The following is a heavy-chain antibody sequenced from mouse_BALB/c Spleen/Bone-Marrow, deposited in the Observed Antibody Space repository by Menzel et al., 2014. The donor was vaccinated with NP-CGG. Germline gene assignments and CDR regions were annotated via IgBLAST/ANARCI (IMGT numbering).Heavy chain of an antibody. Sequence: EVKLVESGGGLVQPGGSLKLSCAASGFDFSTYWVSWVRQAPGKGLEWIGEINPDSSTINYTPSLKDKFIISRDNAKNTLYLQMSKVRSEDTALYYCARLHYYGYEAYWGQGTLVTVSA. CDR3: ARLHYYGYEAY. V-gene: IGHV4-1*02. CDR2: INPDSSTI. J-gene: IGHJ3*01. D-gene: IGHD1-2*01. CDR1: GFDFSTYW.